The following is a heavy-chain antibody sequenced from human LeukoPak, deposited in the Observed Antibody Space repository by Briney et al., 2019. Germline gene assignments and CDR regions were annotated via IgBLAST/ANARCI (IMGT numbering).Heavy chain of an antibody. CDR1: GFTFDDYA. Sequence: PGGSLRLSCAASGFTFDDYAMHWVRQAPGKGLEWVSGISWNSGSIGYADSVKGRFTISRDNAKNSLYLQMNSLRAEDMALYYCAKGSYSGSYRNYFDYWVQGTLVTDSS. CDR2: ISWNSGSI. CDR3: AKGSYSGSYRNYFDY. D-gene: IGHD1-26*01. V-gene: IGHV3-9*03. J-gene: IGHJ4*02.